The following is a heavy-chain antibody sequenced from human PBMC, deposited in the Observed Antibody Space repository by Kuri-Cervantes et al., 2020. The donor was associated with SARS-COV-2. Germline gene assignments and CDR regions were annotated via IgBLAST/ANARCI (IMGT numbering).Heavy chain of an antibody. CDR3: ARAGRWLQSTPFDY. CDR1: GFTFSSYS. J-gene: IGHJ4*02. Sequence: GESLKISCAASGFTFSSYSMNWVRQAPGKGLEWVSSISSSSSYIYYADSVKGRFTISRDNAKNSLYLQTNSLRAEDTAVYYCARAGRWLQSTPFDYWGQGTLVTVSS. V-gene: IGHV3-21*01. CDR2: ISSSSSYI. D-gene: IGHD5-24*01.